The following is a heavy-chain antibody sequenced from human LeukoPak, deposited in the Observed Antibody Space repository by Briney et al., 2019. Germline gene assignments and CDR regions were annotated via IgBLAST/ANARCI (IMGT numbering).Heavy chain of an antibody. D-gene: IGHD2-2*01. CDR1: GYSFTSYW. CDR3: ARGGYCSSASCPLDY. Sequence: LGESLKISGKGSGYSFTSYWIGWGRQMPGKGLGWMGVIYPGDSDTRYSPSFQGQVTISADKSITTAYLQWSSLKASDNAMYYCARGGYCSSASCPLDYWGQGTLVTVSS. V-gene: IGHV5-51*01. J-gene: IGHJ4*02. CDR2: IYPGDSDT.